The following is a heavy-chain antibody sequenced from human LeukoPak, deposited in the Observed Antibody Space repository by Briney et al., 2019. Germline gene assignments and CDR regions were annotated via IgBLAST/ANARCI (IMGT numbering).Heavy chain of an antibody. CDR1: RYTLTSHY. Sequence: ASVKVSGKASRYTLTSHYMHWVRQAPGQGLEWMGWINPNTGDTSFAQKFQGRVTLTRDTSISTAYMELSRLKSDDTAVYYCARLFNYYDNSGYYQYYFDYWGQGTLVTVSS. CDR3: ARLFNYYDNSGYYQYYFDY. V-gene: IGHV1-2*02. CDR2: INPNTGDT. D-gene: IGHD3-22*01. J-gene: IGHJ4*02.